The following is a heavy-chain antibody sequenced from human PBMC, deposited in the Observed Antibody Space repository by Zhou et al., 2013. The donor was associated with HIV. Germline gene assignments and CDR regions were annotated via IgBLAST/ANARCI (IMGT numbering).Heavy chain of an antibody. CDR2: IYKSGGT. J-gene: IGHJ6*03. V-gene: IGHV3-53*01. CDR3: ASIGQWVVQGDNHYYMDV. CDR1: GFIVSSNY. D-gene: IGHD6-19*01. Sequence: EVQLVESGGGLTQPGGSLRLSCAASGFIVSSNYMSWVRQAPGKGLEWITVIYKSGGTYHTDSVKGRFTISRDSFKNMVYLQMNSLRAEDAATYYCASIGQWVVQGDNHYYMDVWGRGTTVTVSS.